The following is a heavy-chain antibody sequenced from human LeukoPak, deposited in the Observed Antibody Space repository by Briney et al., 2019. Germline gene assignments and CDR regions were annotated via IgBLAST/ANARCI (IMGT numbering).Heavy chain of an antibody. CDR1: GFTFSSYW. D-gene: IGHD4-23*01. Sequence: GGSLRLSCVASGFTFSSYWMHWVRQAPGKGLVWVSRSSSDGSSTVYADSVEGRFAISRDNAKNTLYLQMNGLRAEDTAVYYCVRDVDSTVDFDYWGQGTLVTVSS. CDR2: SSSDGSST. CDR3: VRDVDSTVDFDY. V-gene: IGHV3-74*01. J-gene: IGHJ4*02.